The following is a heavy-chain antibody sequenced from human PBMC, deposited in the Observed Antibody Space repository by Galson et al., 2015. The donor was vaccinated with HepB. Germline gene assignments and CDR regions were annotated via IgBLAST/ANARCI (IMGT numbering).Heavy chain of an antibody. CDR2: INPNSGRT. CDR1: GDTLTGYY. D-gene: IGHD2-15*01. CDR3: AAEHCSGASGDSCLKAFAY. Sequence: SVKVSCKASGDTLTGYYMHWMRQDPGQGLEWIGGINPNSGRTKYVQKFQDRVTVTRDTPTKTVYMELTRLTSDDTAVYYCAAEHCSGASGDSCLKAFAYWGQGTLVTVSP. J-gene: IGHJ4*02. V-gene: IGHV1-2*02.